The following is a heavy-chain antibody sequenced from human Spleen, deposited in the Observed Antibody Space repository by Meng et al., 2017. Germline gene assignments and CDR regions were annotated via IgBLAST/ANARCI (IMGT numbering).Heavy chain of an antibody. CDR3: ARGPTTMAHDFDY. D-gene: IGHD4-11*01. CDR1: GGSISSSSYY. CDR2: IYYSGST. V-gene: IGHV4-39*07. Sequence: SETLSLTCTVSGGSISSSSYYWGWIRQPPGKGLEWSGSIYYSGSTYYNPSLKSRVTISVDTSKNQFSLKLSSVTAADSAVYYCARGPTTMAHDFDYWGQGILVTFSS. J-gene: IGHJ4*02.